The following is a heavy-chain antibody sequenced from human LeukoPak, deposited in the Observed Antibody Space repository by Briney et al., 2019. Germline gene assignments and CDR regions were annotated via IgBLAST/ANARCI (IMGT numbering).Heavy chain of an antibody. J-gene: IGHJ4*02. V-gene: IGHV1-2*04. CDR3: ARDPFATIAAAGFCFDY. CDR2: INPNSGGT. CDR1: GYTFTGYY. Sequence: ASVKVSCEASGYTFTGYYMHWVRQAPGQGLEWVGWINPNSGGTNYAQKFQGWVTMTRDTSISTAYMELSRLRSDDTAVYYCARDPFATIAAAGFCFDYWGQGTLVTVSS. D-gene: IGHD6-13*01.